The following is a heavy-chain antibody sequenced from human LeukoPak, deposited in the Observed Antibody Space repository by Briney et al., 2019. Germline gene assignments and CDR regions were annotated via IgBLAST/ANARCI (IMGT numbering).Heavy chain of an antibody. CDR3: ALHLWSGYYAFDY. CDR2: IYYSGST. D-gene: IGHD3-3*01. CDR1: GGSISSYY. J-gene: IGHJ4*02. V-gene: IGHV4-39*01. Sequence: PSETLSLTCTVSGGSISSYYWGWIRQPPGKGLEWIGSIYYSGSTYYNPSLKSRVTISVDTSKNQLSLKLSSVTAADTAVFYCALHLWSGYYAFDYWGQGTLVTVSS.